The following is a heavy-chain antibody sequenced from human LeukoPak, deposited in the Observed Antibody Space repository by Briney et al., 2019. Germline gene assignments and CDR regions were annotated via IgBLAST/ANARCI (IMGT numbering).Heavy chain of an antibody. Sequence: GGSQRLSCAASGFTFSNAWMSWARQAPGKGREWLGSIKRKTEGGTTDYAAPVKGRFTISRDDSKNTLYLQMNSLKAEDTAVYYCTTDLYGITGTSLDYWGQGTLVTVSS. CDR2: IKRKTEGGTT. D-gene: IGHD1-20*01. V-gene: IGHV3-15*01. CDR1: GFTFSNAW. CDR3: TTDLYGITGTSLDY. J-gene: IGHJ4*02.